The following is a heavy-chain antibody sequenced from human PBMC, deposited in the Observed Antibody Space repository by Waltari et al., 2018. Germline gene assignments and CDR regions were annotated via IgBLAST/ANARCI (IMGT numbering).Heavy chain of an antibody. CDR3: ARSGAHYGSGTYGIPWSWFDP. CDR2: IYTSGST. Sequence: QVQLQESGPGLVKPSQTLSLTCTVSGGSISSGSYYWSWIRQPAGKGLEWIGRIYTSGSTNYNPSLKSRVTISVDTSKNQFSLKLSSVTAADTAVYYCARSGAHYGSGTYGIPWSWFDPWGQGTLVTVSS. CDR1: GGSISSGSYY. J-gene: IGHJ5*02. V-gene: IGHV4-61*02. D-gene: IGHD3-10*01.